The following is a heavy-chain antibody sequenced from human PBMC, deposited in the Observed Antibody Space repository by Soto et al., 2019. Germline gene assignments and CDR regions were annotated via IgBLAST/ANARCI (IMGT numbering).Heavy chain of an antibody. Sequence: GGSLRLSCAGSGFTFSNYDMHWVRQATGKGLEWVSAIGTAGDTYYPGSVKGRFTISRENAKNSLYLQMNSLRAGDTAVYYCARERRYLYYYGMDVWGQGTTVTVSS. D-gene: IGHD1-1*01. CDR1: GFTFSNYD. J-gene: IGHJ6*02. CDR3: ARERRYLYYYGMDV. CDR2: IGTAGDT. V-gene: IGHV3-13*01.